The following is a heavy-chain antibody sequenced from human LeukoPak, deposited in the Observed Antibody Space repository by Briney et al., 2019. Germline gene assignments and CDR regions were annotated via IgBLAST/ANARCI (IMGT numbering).Heavy chain of an antibody. Sequence: SETLSLTCTVSGGSISSYYWSWIRQPPGKGLEWIGYIYYSGSTNYNPSLKSRVTISVDTSKNQFSLKLSSVTAADTAVYYCATETYYYDSSGYSDAFDIWGQGTMVTVSS. CDR2: IYYSGST. J-gene: IGHJ3*02. CDR1: GGSISSYY. D-gene: IGHD3-22*01. V-gene: IGHV4-59*08. CDR3: ATETYYYDSSGYSDAFDI.